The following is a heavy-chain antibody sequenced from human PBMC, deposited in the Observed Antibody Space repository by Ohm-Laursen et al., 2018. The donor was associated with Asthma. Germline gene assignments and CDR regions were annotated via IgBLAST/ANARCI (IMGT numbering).Heavy chain of an antibody. CDR1: GFTFSSYW. Sequence: SLRLSCAASGFTFSSYWMSWVRQAPGKGLEWVANIKQDGSEKYYVDSVKGRFTISRDNAKNSLYLQMNSLRAEDTAVYYCTRGGHYGSYFDYWGQGTLVTVSS. CDR3: TRGGHYGSYFDY. V-gene: IGHV3-7*04. J-gene: IGHJ4*02. D-gene: IGHD4-17*01. CDR2: IKQDGSEK.